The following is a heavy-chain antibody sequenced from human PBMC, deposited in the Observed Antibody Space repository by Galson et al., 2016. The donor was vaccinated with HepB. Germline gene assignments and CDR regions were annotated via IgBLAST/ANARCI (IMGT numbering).Heavy chain of an antibody. V-gene: IGHV1-69*08. D-gene: IGHD2-2*01. J-gene: IGHJ6*03. CDR3: AKGYCSSTSCYAGFAGYQFMDV. Sequence: SVKVSCKASGGTFSSYTFNWVRQAPGLGLEWMGRVIPVLGAAHYTQKFQGRVTITADKSTGTASMELSSLTSEDTAVYYCAKGYCSSTSCYAGFAGYQFMDVWGKGTTVTVSS. CDR2: VIPVLGAA. CDR1: GGTFSSYT.